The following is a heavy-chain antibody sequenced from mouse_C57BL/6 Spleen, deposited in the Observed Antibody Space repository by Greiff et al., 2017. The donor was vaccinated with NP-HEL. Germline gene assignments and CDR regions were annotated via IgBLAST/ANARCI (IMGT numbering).Heavy chain of an antibody. Sequence: VQLQQSGAELARPGASVKLSCKASGYTFTSYGISWVKQRTGQGLEWIGEIYPRSGNTYYNEKFKGKATLTADKSSSTAYMELRSLTSEDSAVYFCARSLRDYYGSSYYFDYWGQGTTLTVSS. CDR2: IYPRSGNT. CDR3: ARSLRDYYGSSYYFDY. V-gene: IGHV1-81*01. CDR1: GYTFTSYG. D-gene: IGHD1-1*01. J-gene: IGHJ2*01.